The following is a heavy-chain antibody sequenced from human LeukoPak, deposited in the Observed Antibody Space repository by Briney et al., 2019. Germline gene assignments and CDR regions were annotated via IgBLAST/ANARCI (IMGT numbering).Heavy chain of an antibody. CDR2: IYYSGST. J-gene: IGHJ4*02. Sequence: KPSETLSLTCTVSGGSISSSSYYWGWIRQPPGKGLEWIGSIYYSGSTYYNPSLKSRVTISVDTSKNQFSLKLSSVTAADTAVYYCARQWHRLLYFDYWGQGTLVTVSS. CDR3: ARQWHRLLYFDY. D-gene: IGHD6-25*01. V-gene: IGHV4-39*01. CDR1: GGSISSSSYY.